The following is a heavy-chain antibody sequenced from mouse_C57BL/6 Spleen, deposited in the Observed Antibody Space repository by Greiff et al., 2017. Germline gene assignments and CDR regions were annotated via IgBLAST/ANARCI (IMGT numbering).Heavy chain of an antibody. CDR3: ATYYSNYMFAY. J-gene: IGHJ3*01. CDR1: GYTFTSYW. V-gene: IGHV1-69*01. Sequence: QVHVKQPGAELVMPGASVKLSCKASGYTFTSYWMHWVKQRPGQGLEWIGEIDPSDSYTNYNQKFKGKSTLTVDKSSSTAYMQLSSLTSEDSAVYCCATYYSNYMFAYWGQGTLVTVSA. D-gene: IGHD2-5*01. CDR2: IDPSDSYT.